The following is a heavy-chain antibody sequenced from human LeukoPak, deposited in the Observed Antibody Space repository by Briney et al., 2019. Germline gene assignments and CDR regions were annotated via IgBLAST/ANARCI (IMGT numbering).Heavy chain of an antibody. CDR3: ARGDGSFDY. Sequence: KPSETLSLTCAVSGGSISSNSYYWGWIRQPPGKGLEWIGSIYHSGSTYYNPSLKSRVTISVDTSKNQFSLKLSSVTAADTAVYYCARGDGSFDYWGQGTLVTVSS. V-gene: IGHV4-39*07. J-gene: IGHJ4*02. CDR1: GGSISSNSYY. D-gene: IGHD3-16*01. CDR2: IYHSGST.